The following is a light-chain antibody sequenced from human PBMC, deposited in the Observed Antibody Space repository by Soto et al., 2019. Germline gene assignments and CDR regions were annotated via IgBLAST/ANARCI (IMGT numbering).Light chain of an antibody. CDR1: RSNIGAGYD. J-gene: IGLJ2*01. V-gene: IGLV1-40*01. CDR3: QSYDSSLSVV. CDR2: ANS. Sequence: QSVLTQPPSVSGAPRQRVTISCTGSRSNIGAGYDVHWYQQLPGTAPKVLIDANSNRPSGVPDRFSGSKSRTSASLAITGLQAEDEADYYCQSYDSSLSVVFGGGTKLTVL.